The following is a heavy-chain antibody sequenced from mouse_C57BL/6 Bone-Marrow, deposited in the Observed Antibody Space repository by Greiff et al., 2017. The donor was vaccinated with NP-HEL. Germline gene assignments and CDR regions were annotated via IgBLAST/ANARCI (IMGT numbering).Heavy chain of an antibody. V-gene: IGHV1-19*01. J-gene: IGHJ2*01. CDR1: GYTFTDYY. CDR3: ARWLWDY. D-gene: IGHD2-2*01. CDR2: INPYNGGT. Sequence: VQLKESGPVLVKPGASVKMSCKASGYTFTDYYMNWVKQSHGKSLEWIGVINPYNGGTSYNQKFKGTATLTVDKSSSTAYMELNSLTSEDSAVYYCARWLWDYWGQGTTLTVSS.